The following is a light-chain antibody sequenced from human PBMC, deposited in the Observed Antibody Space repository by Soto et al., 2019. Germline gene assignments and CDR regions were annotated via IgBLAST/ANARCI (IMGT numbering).Light chain of an antibody. J-gene: IGKJ5*01. CDR1: ESVSSY. V-gene: IGKV3-11*01. CDR2: DVS. CDR3: LQVDKWPLVS. Sequence: EIVLTQSPATLSLSPGERATLSCRASESVSSYLVWYQQKSGQPPRLLMYDVSTRATGIPGRFSGSGFGTEFILTISSLEPEDFAVYYCLQVDKWPLVSFAQGTRLEIK.